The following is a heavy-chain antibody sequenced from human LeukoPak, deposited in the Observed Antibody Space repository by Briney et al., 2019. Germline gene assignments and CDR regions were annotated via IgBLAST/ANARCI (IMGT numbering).Heavy chain of an antibody. Sequence: PGGSLRLSCAASGFTFSSYSMNWVRQAPGKGLEWVSSISSSSSYIYYADSVKGRFTISRDNAKNSLYLQMNSLRAEDTAVYYCARDGSKYARFDYWGQGTLVTVSS. CDR1: GFTFSSYS. J-gene: IGHJ4*02. CDR2: ISSSSSYI. V-gene: IGHV3-21*01. CDR3: ARDGSKYARFDY.